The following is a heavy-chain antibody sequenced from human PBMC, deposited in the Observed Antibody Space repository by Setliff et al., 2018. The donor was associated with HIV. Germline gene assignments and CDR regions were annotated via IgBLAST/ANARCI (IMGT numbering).Heavy chain of an antibody. CDR1: GFTFSSYW. Sequence: PGGSLRLSCAASGFTFSSYWVHWVRQTPGKGLMWVSRINTDGSDTSYADAVKGRFTISRDNAQDTLYLQMNSLRAEDTAMYYCARWGRGSTSGFDYWGQGTQVNVSS. V-gene: IGHV3-74*01. CDR2: INTDGSDT. J-gene: IGHJ4*02. D-gene: IGHD2-2*01. CDR3: ARWGRGSTSGFDY.